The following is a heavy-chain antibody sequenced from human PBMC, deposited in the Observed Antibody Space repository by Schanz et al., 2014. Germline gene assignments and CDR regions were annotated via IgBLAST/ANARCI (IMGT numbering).Heavy chain of an antibody. J-gene: IGHJ1*01. D-gene: IGHD2-21*01. Sequence: EVQLVESGGGVVQPGRSLRLSCAASGFNFRNYGMHWVRQAPGKGLEWVSDISDSGDSTHYADSVKGRFTISRDNTRNSLYLQMNSLRVDDTAVYYCAREFVNWGQGTLVTVSS. V-gene: IGHV3-48*04. CDR3: AREFVN. CDR1: GFNFRNYG. CDR2: ISDSGDST.